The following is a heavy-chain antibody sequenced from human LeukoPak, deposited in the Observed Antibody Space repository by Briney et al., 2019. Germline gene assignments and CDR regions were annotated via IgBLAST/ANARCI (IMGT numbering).Heavy chain of an antibody. CDR3: AKECYDSSGYCFDY. D-gene: IGHD3-22*01. Sequence: GGSLRLSGAASGFTFSTNAMSWVRQAPGKGLEWVSGITGSGIRTYNADSAKGRFTISRDNSKDTLYLQMNNLRAEDTAVYYCAKECYDSSGYCFDYWGQGTLVTVSP. CDR2: ITGSGIRT. CDR1: GFTFSTNA. J-gene: IGHJ4*02. V-gene: IGHV3-23*01.